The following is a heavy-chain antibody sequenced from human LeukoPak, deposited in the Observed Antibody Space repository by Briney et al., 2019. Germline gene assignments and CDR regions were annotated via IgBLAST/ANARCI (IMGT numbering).Heavy chain of an antibody. CDR1: GITLTNYG. J-gene: IGHJ6*02. D-gene: IGHD1-26*01. V-gene: IGHV3-23*01. Sequence: GGSLRLSCAVSGITLTNYGMSWVRQAPGKGLEWVAGISDSGGRTIYADSVKGRFTISRDNSKNTLYLQMNSLRAEDTAVYYCAKSLGAAPGDYYYYGMDVWGQGTTVTVSS. CDR3: AKSLGAAPGDYYYYGMDV. CDR2: ISDSGGRT.